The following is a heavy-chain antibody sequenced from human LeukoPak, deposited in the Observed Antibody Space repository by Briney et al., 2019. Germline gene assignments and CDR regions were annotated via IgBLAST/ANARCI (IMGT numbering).Heavy chain of an antibody. V-gene: IGHV1-69*02. Sequence: ASVKVSCKASGYTFTDYYMHWVRQAPGQGLEWMGRIIPILGIANYAQKFQGRVTITADKSTSTAYMELSSLRSEDTAVYYCATKRGYSYGYVDYWGQGTLVTVSS. CDR2: IIPILGIA. D-gene: IGHD5-18*01. J-gene: IGHJ4*02. CDR1: GYTFTDYY. CDR3: ATKRGYSYGYVDY.